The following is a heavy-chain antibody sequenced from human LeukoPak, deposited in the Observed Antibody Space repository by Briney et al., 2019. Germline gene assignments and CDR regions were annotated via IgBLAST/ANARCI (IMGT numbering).Heavy chain of an antibody. Sequence: GGSLRLSCAASGFTFSSYGMHWVRQAPGKGLEWVAVISYDGSNDYYADSVKGRFTISRDKSKNTLYLQMNSLRAEDTAVYYCAKDGAGGLYYDSSGRLDYWGQGTLVTVSS. J-gene: IGHJ4*02. V-gene: IGHV3-30*18. CDR2: ISYDGSND. CDR1: GFTFSSYG. CDR3: AKDGAGGLYYDSSGRLDY. D-gene: IGHD3-22*01.